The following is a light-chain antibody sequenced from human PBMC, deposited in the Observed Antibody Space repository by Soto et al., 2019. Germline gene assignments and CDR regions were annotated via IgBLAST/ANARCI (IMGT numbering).Light chain of an antibody. CDR2: GAS. V-gene: IGKV3-20*01. Sequence: EMVFTPSPGTLSWSPLRVATLCWMASRRSGGSYLAWYQQRPGQAPRLLIYGASSRATGIPARFSGSGSGTEFTLTISSLQPEDFAVYYCQQYGSYSWTFGQGTKVDIK. CDR3: QQYGSYSWT. CDR1: RRSGGSY. J-gene: IGKJ1*01.